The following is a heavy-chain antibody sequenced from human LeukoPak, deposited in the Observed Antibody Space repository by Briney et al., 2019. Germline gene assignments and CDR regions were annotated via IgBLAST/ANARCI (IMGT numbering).Heavy chain of an antibody. D-gene: IGHD4-23*01. CDR2: ISWNSGSI. CDR1: GFTFDDYA. Sequence: GRSPRLSCAASGFTFDDYAMHWVRQAPGKGLEWVSGISWNSGSIGYADSVKGRFTISRDNAKNSLYLQMNSLRAEDTALYYCAKGSRWYVFDYWGQGTLVTVSS. V-gene: IGHV3-9*01. CDR3: AKGSRWYVFDY. J-gene: IGHJ4*02.